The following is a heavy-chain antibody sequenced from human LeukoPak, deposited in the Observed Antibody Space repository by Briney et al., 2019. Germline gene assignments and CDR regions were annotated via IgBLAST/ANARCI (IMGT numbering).Heavy chain of an antibody. D-gene: IGHD3-10*01. V-gene: IGHV4-34*01. J-gene: IGHJ5*02. CDR2: INHSGST. Sequence: PSETLSLTCAVYGGSFSGYYWSWIRQPPGKGLEWIGEINHSGSTNYNPSLKSRVTISVDTSKNQFSLKLSSVTAADTAVYYCARHWYYYGSGTNWFDPWGQGTLVTVSS. CDR1: GGSFSGYY. CDR3: ARHWYYYGSGTNWFDP.